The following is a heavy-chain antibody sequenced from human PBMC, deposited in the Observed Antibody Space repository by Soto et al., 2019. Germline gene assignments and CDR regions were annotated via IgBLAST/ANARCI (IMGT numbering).Heavy chain of an antibody. CDR1: GYSFSSYW. Sequence: GESLKISCMGSGYSFSSYWIVWVRQMPGKGREWMGIIYPGDSDTRYSPAFQGQVTISADKSINTAHLQWSSLKASDTAMYYCARRQGIVANGLFPRHYRMDVSAQGTTVPVSS. D-gene: IGHD6-13*01. V-gene: IGHV5-51*01. CDR3: ARRQGIVANGLFPRHYRMDV. CDR2: IYPGDSDT. J-gene: IGHJ6*01.